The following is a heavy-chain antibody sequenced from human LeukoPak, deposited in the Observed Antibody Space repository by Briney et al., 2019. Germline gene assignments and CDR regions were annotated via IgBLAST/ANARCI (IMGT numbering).Heavy chain of an antibody. J-gene: IGHJ4*02. Sequence: GGSLRLSCAASGFTFSTHAMSWVRLAQGEGLEWVSAIYGSGRYTFYADSVKGRFTTSRDNSKNTLYLQMDSLRAEDTAVYYCAKRVSSGSYPYYLDSWGQGTLVTVSS. CDR1: GFTFSTHA. CDR3: AKRVSSGSYPYYLDS. V-gene: IGHV3-23*01. CDR2: IYGSGRYT. D-gene: IGHD3-22*01.